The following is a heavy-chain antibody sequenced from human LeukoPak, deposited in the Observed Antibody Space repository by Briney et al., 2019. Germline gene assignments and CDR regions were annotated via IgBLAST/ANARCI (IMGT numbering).Heavy chain of an antibody. V-gene: IGHV3-30-3*01. D-gene: IGHD3-9*01. Sequence: GGTLRLSCAASGFTLNNFAIHWVRQAPGKGLEWVAVISFDGSNKYYADSVKGRFTISRDSSMNTVSPQMNSLRAEDTAVYYCARGTRYPPLRHADYWGQGTLVTVSS. CDR3: ARGTRYPPLRHADY. CDR1: GFTLNNFA. CDR2: ISFDGSNK. J-gene: IGHJ4*02.